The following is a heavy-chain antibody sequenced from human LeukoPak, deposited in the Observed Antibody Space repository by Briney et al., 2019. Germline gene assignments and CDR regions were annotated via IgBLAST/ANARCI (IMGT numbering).Heavy chain of an antibody. CDR3: AKEGASSGWYALWYYYYMDV. V-gene: IGHV3-23*01. CDR2: ISVSGNT. CDR1: GFTLSSYA. Sequence: PGGSLRLSCAASGFTLSSYAMSWVRQGPGKGLEWVSAISVSGNTYHADSVKGRFTISRDNSKNTLYLQMNSLRAEDTAVYYCAKEGASSGWYALWYYYYMDVWGKGTTVTISS. J-gene: IGHJ6*03. D-gene: IGHD6-19*01.